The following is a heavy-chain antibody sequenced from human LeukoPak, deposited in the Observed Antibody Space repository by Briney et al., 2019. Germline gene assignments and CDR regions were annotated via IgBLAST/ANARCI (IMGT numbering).Heavy chain of an antibody. CDR1: GFTFSSYG. CDR2: IRYDGSNK. D-gene: IGHD6-13*01. J-gene: IGHJ4*02. CDR3: AKDLMEYSSSPPDY. Sequence: GGSLRLSCAASGFTFSSYGMHWVRQAPGKGLEWVAFIRYDGSNKYYADSVKGRFTISRDNSKNTLYLQMNSLRAEDTAVYYCAKDLMEYSSSPPDYWGQGTLVTVSS. V-gene: IGHV3-30*02.